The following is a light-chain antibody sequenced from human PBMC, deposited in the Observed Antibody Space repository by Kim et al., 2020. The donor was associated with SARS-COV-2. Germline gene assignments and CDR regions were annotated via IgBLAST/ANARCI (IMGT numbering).Light chain of an antibody. V-gene: IGKV3-11*01. J-gene: IGKJ1*01. Sequence: EIVLTQSPATLSLSPGERATLSCRASQSVSSYLAWYQQKPGQTPRLLIYAASNRVTGIPARFSGSGSGTDFTLTISNLEPEDFAVYYCRQRSNWPWTFGQGTKVDIK. CDR3: RQRSNWPWT. CDR2: AAS. CDR1: QSVSSY.